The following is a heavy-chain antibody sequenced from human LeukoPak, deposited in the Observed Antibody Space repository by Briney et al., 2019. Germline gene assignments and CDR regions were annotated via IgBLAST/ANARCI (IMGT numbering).Heavy chain of an antibody. Sequence: ASVKVSCKASGYTFTSYGISWVRHGPGQGREWMGWISAYNGNTNYAQKLQGRVTMTTDTSTSTAYMELRSLRSDDTAVYCCARDRLVLDPWGQGTLVTVSS. CDR1: GYTFTSYG. J-gene: IGHJ5*02. CDR3: ARDRLVLDP. V-gene: IGHV1-18*01. D-gene: IGHD6-13*01. CDR2: ISAYNGNT.